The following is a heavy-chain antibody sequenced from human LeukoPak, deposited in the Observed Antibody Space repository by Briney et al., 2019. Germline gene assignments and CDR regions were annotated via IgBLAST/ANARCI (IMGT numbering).Heavy chain of an antibody. D-gene: IGHD4-17*01. J-gene: IGHJ4*02. V-gene: IGHV5-51*01. CDR1: GYSFTSYW. Sequence: GESLKISCKGSGYSFTSYWIGWVRQMPGKRLEWMGIIYPGESDTRYSPSFQGQVTISVDKSITTAYLQWSSLKASDTAIYYCARTTTVPPDYWGQGTLVTVSS. CDR3: ARTTTVPPDY. CDR2: IYPGESDT.